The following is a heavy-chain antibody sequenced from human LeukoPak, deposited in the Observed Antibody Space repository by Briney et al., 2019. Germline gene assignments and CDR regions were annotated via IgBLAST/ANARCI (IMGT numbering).Heavy chain of an antibody. CDR2: ISGSGGST. CDR1: GFTFSSYA. Sequence: GGSLRLSCAASGFTFSSYAMSWVRQALGKGLEWVSAISGSGGSTYYADSVKGRFTISRDNSKNTLYLQMNSLRAEDTAVYYCAKDRFGRRRYSSSFDYWGQGTLVTVSS. CDR3: AKDRFGRRRYSSSFDY. V-gene: IGHV3-23*01. D-gene: IGHD6-13*01. J-gene: IGHJ4*02.